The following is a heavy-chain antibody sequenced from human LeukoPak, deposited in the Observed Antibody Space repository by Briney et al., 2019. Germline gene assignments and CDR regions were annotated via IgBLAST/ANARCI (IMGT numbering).Heavy chain of an antibody. D-gene: IGHD2-2*01. J-gene: IGHJ6*02. V-gene: IGHV4-34*01. Sequence: GSLRLSCAASGFTFSSYAMSWIRQPPGKGLEWIGEINHSGSTNYNPSLKSRVTISVDTSKNQFSLKLSSVTAADTAVYYCARTNKHGGYCSSTSCYGRYYYYGMDVWGQGTTVTVSS. CDR1: GFTFSSYA. CDR2: INHSGST. CDR3: ARTNKHGGYCSSTSCYGRYYYYGMDV.